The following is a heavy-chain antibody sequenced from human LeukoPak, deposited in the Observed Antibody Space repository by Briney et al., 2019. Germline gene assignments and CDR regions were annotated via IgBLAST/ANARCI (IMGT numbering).Heavy chain of an antibody. V-gene: IGHV1-18*01. CDR3: ARDKADEDIVVVPAAIVVDAYYYGMDV. CDR1: GGTFSSYA. Sequence: ASVKVSCKASGGTFSSYAISWVRQAPGQGLEWMGWISPHNGNANYAQKFQDRVIMTTDTSTSTAYMELRSLRSDDTAVYYCARDKADEDIVVVPAAIVVDAYYYGMDVWGQGTTVTVSS. J-gene: IGHJ6*02. D-gene: IGHD2-2*02. CDR2: ISPHNGNA.